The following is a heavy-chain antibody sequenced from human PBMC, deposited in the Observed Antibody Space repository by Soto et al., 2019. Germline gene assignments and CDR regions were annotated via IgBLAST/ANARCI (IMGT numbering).Heavy chain of an antibody. J-gene: IGHJ6*03. CDR3: AREGRRYYYYMDV. V-gene: IGHV3-7*01. D-gene: IGHD1-26*01. CDR1: GFTFSSYW. CDR2: IKQDGSEK. Sequence: PGGSLRLSCAASGFTFSSYWMSWVRQAPGKGLEWVANIKQDGSEKYYVDSVKGRFAISRDNAKNSLYLQMNSLRAEDTAEYYWAREGRRYYYYMDVWGQGTTVTVSS.